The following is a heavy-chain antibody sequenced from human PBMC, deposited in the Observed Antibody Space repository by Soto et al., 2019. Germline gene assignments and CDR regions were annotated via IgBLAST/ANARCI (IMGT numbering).Heavy chain of an antibody. Sequence: QVQLQQWGAGLLKPSETLSLTCAVYGGSFSGYYWSWIRQPPGKGLEWIGEINHSGSTNYNPSLKSRVTISVDTSKTQFSLKLSSVTAADTAVYYCARARYCSGGSCYLDYWGQGTLVTVSS. CDR2: INHSGST. CDR3: ARARYCSGGSCYLDY. V-gene: IGHV4-34*01. J-gene: IGHJ4*02. D-gene: IGHD2-15*01. CDR1: GGSFSGYY.